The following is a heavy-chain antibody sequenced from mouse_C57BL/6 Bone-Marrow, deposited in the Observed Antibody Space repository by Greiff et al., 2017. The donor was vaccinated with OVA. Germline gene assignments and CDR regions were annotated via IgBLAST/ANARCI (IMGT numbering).Heavy chain of an antibody. CDR2: IDPETGGT. D-gene: IGHD2-4*01. CDR1: GYTFTDYE. J-gene: IGHJ4*01. CDR3: TRGITYCAMDY. V-gene: IGHV1-15*01. Sequence: VQLQQSGAELVRPGASVTLSCKASGYTFTDYEMHWVKQTPVHGLEWIGAIDPETGGTAYNQKFKGKAILTADKSSRTAYMELRSLTSEDSAVYYCTRGITYCAMDYWGQGTSVTVSS.